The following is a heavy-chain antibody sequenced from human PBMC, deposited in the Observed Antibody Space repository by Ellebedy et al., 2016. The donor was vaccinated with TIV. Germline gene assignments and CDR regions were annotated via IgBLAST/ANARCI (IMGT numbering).Heavy chain of an antibody. J-gene: IGHJ3*02. D-gene: IGHD3-10*01. Sequence: SGPTLVKPTQTLTLTCAFSGFSLNTSGMCVSWIRQPPGKALEWLALIDWEDEKHYSTSLKTRLTISKDTSKNQVVLIMTNMDPVDTATYYCARTRASGSSSSDAFDIWGQGTMVTVSS. CDR2: IDWEDEK. V-gene: IGHV2-70*01. CDR1: GFSLNTSGMC. CDR3: ARTRASGSSSSDAFDI.